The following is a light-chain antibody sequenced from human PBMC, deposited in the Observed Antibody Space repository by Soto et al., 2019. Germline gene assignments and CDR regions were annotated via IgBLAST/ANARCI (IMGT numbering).Light chain of an antibody. V-gene: IGKV3-20*01. CDR2: GTS. CDR3: QQYVISVT. J-gene: IGKJ5*01. CDR1: QSVSNTY. Sequence: IVLSHSPGTLSLTPGERATLSCRTSQSVSNTYVAWYQQKPGQAPRLLIHGTSSRATGIPDRFSGSGSGTDFTLTINSLEPEDIAMYYCQQYVISVTFGQGTRLEI.